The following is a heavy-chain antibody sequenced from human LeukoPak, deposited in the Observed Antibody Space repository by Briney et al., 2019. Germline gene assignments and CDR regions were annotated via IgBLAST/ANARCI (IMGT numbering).Heavy chain of an antibody. J-gene: IGHJ3*02. CDR1: GGSISSYY. D-gene: IGHD3-3*01. CDR2: IYYSGST. Sequence: SETLSLTCTVSGGSISSYYWSWIRQPPGKGLEWIGYIYYSGSTNYNPSLKSRVTISVDTSKNQFSLKLSSVTAADTAVYYCARVLTIFGVVIIPYAFDIWGQGTMVTVSS. V-gene: IGHV4-59*08. CDR3: ARVLTIFGVVIIPYAFDI.